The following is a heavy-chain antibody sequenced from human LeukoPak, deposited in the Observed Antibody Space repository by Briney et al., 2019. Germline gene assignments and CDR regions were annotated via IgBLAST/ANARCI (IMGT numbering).Heavy chain of an antibody. V-gene: IGHV3-NL1*01. J-gene: IGHJ4*02. CDR3: ARGVARSSKFHFSYYFDY. CDR1: GFTFSSYG. D-gene: IGHD6-6*01. Sequence: GGSLRLSCAASGFTFSSYGMHWVRQAPGKGLEWVSVIYSGGSTYYADSVKGRFTISRDNSKNTLYLQMNSLRAEDTAVYYCARGVARSSKFHFSYYFDYWGQGTLVTVSS. CDR2: IYSGGST.